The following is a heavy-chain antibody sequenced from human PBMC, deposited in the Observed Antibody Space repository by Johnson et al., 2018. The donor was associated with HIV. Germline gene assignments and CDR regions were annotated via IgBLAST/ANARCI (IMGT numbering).Heavy chain of an antibody. Sequence: VQLVESGGGLVQPGGSLTFSCEASGFSFSNYWMNWVRQAPGQGLEWVSGISWNSGSIGYADSVEGRFSISRDNGKNSLYLQMNSLRAEDTALYYCAKDMSSGSYFGEWDHDAFDIWGQGTMVTVSS. CDR2: ISWNSGSI. V-gene: IGHV3-9*01. J-gene: IGHJ3*02. CDR1: GFSFSNYW. CDR3: AKDMSSGSYFGEWDHDAFDI. D-gene: IGHD1-26*01.